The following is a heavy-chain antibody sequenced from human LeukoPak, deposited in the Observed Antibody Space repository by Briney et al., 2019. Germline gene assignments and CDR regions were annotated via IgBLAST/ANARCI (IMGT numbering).Heavy chain of an antibody. CDR2: IIPILTTP. V-gene: IGHV1-69*13. D-gene: IGHD2-21*01. CDR3: ARGAGFKSGRTIHFFGMDV. J-gene: IGHJ6*02. CDR1: GGTFSNDG. Sequence: TVKVSCKASGGTFSNDGISWVRQAPGQGLEWMGGIIPILTTPKYAQKFQGRVTISADESTSTAYMELSSLRAEDTALYYCARGAGFKSGRTIHFFGMDVWGQGTTVTVSS.